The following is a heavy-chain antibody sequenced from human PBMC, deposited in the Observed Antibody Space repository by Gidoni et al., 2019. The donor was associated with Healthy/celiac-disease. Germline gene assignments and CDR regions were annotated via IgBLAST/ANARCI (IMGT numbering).Heavy chain of an antibody. CDR1: GGSFSCYY. J-gene: IGHJ5*02. CDR3: AIGRDSGSYA. Sequence: QVQLQQWGAGLLKPSETLSPTCAVYGGSFSCYYWSWSRQPPGTGLEWIGEINHSGSTNYHPSLKSRVTISVDTSKNQFSLKLSSVAAADTAVYYCAIGRDSGSYAWGQGTLVTVSS. D-gene: IGHD1-26*01. CDR2: INHSGST. V-gene: IGHV4-34*01.